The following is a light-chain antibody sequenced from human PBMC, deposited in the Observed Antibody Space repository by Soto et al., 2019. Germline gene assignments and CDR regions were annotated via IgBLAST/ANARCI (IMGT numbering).Light chain of an antibody. Sequence: EIVLTQSPGTLSLSPGEGATLSCRASQSVRSNYLAWYQQKPGQAPRLLIYGASSRATGIPDRFSGSGSGTDFTLTISRLEPEDFPVYYCQHYGGSPLYTFGQGTKLEIK. J-gene: IGKJ2*01. CDR1: QSVRSNY. CDR2: GAS. CDR3: QHYGGSPLYT. V-gene: IGKV3-20*01.